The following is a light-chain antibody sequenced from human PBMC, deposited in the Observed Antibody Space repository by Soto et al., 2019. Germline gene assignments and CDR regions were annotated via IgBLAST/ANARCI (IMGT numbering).Light chain of an antibody. V-gene: IGKV1D-12*01. CDR3: QQANSFPRT. Sequence: DIQMTQSPSSVSASVGDRVTITCRASQDISVWLAWYQQKPGKAPKLLIYAASNLQTGVPSRFSGSGSGTDFTLSIHSLQPKDFATYYCQQANSFPRTFGPGTKVDIK. CDR2: AAS. J-gene: IGKJ3*01. CDR1: QDISVW.